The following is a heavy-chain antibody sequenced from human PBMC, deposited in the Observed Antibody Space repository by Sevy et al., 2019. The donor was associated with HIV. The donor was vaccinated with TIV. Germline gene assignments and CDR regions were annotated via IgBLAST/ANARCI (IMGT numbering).Heavy chain of an antibody. Sequence: ASVKVSCKVSGYTLTQLSMNWVRQAPGKGLEWMGSFDPEDGETIYAQTFQVRVTMTEDRSTDTAYMDLSSLRSEDTAVYYCATTKDYYESSGYPFDYWGQGTLVTVSS. D-gene: IGHD3-22*01. J-gene: IGHJ4*02. CDR2: FDPEDGET. V-gene: IGHV1-24*01. CDR3: ATTKDYYESSGYPFDY. CDR1: GYTLTQLS.